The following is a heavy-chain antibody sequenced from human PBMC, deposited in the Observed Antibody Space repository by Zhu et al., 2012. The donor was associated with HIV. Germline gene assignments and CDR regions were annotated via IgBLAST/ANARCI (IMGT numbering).Heavy chain of an antibody. CDR3: GRAAVGTIGVIDY. D-gene: IGHD5-12*01. V-gene: IGHV4-59*11. CDR2: MYYSGTT. J-gene: IGHJ4*02. Sequence: QVQLQESGPGLVKPSETLSLTCSVSGGSISSHYWTWIRQPPGKGLEWIGYMYYSGTTKDNPSLKGRVTILGDTSKNQVSLKLSSVTAADTAVYYCGRAAVGTIGVIDYWGQGSPGHRLL. CDR1: GGSISSHY.